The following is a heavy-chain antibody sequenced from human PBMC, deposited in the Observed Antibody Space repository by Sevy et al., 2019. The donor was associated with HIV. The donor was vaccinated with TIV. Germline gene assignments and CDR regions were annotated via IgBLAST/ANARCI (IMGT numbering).Heavy chain of an antibody. Sequence: SETLSLTCAVYGESFSGYYWSWIRQPPGKGLEWIGEITHSGGTNYNPSLKSRVTISVDTSKNQVSLKLSSVTAADTAVYYCARTSRRGLPLVYWGHGTLVTVSS. J-gene: IGHJ4*01. CDR3: ARTSRRGLPLVY. CDR1: GESFSGYY. CDR2: ITHSGGT. V-gene: IGHV4-34*01.